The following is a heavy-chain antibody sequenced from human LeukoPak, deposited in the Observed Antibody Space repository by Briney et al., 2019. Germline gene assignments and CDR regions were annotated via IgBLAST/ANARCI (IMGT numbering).Heavy chain of an antibody. CDR2: ISGSGGST. J-gene: IGHJ3*02. Sequence: GGSLRLSCAASGFTFSSYAMSWVRQAPGKGLEWVSAISGSGGSTYYADSVKGRFTISRDNAKNSLYLQMNSLRAEDTAVYYCARFYGGSAFDIWGQGTMVTVSS. V-gene: IGHV3-23*01. CDR3: ARFYGGSAFDI. D-gene: IGHD3-16*01. CDR1: GFTFSSYA.